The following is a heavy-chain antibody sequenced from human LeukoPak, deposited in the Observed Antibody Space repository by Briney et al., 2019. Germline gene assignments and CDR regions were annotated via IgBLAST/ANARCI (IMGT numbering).Heavy chain of an antibody. J-gene: IGHJ4*02. Sequence: ASVKVSCKASGYTFTGYYMHWVRQAPGQGLEWMGWINPNSGGTNYAQKFQGRVTMTRDTSISTAYMELSRLRSDDTAVYYCARDVAGYCSGGSCHDYWGQGTLDTVSS. CDR2: INPNSGGT. CDR1: GYTFTGYY. CDR3: ARDVAGYCSGGSCHDY. V-gene: IGHV1-2*02. D-gene: IGHD2-15*01.